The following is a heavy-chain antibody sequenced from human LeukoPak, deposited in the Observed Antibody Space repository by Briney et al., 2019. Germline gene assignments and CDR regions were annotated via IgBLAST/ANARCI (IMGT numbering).Heavy chain of an antibody. Sequence: GESLKISCKGSGYNFPTYWIGWVRQMPGKGLEWMGIIYPGDSDTRYSPSFQGQVTISVDKSISTAYLQWSSLRASDTAMYYCARHKGDFWAGCSEAAFDYWGQGTLVTVSS. V-gene: IGHV5-51*01. CDR1: GYNFPTYW. CDR3: ARHKGDFWAGCSEAAFDY. J-gene: IGHJ4*02. D-gene: IGHD3/OR15-3a*01. CDR2: IYPGDSDT.